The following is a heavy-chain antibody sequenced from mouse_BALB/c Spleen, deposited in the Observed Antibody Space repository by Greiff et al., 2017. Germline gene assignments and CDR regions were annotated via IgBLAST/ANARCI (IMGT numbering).Heavy chain of an antibody. CDR2: ISSGGST. V-gene: IGHV5-6-5*01. CDR1: GFTFCSYA. Sequence: EVKVVESGGGLVKPGGSLKLSCAASGFTFCSYAMSWVRQTPEKRLEWVASISSGGSTYYSDSVKGRFTISRDNARNILYLQMSSLRSEDTAMYYCTREDTTALFDCWGQGTTLTVSS. CDR3: TREDTTALFDC. J-gene: IGHJ2*01. D-gene: IGHD1-2*01.